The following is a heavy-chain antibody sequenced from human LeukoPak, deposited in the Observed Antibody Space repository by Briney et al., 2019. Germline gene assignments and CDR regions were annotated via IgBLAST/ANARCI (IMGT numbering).Heavy chain of an antibody. CDR1: GFTVSSNY. CDR2: IYSGGST. D-gene: IGHD2-2*02. V-gene: IGHV3-53*01. CDR3: ARDIPVSEAV. Sequence: GGSLRLSCAASGFTVSSNYMSWVRQAPGKGLEWGSGIYSGGSTYYADSVKGRFTISRDSSKNTLYLQMNSLRADDTAVYYCARDIPVSEAVWGQGTTVTVSS. J-gene: IGHJ6*02.